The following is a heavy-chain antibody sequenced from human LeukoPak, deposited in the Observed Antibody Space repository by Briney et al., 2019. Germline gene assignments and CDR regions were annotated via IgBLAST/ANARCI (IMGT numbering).Heavy chain of an antibody. CDR1: GFTFSTYG. CDR2: ISGSGGST. Sequence: GGSLRLSCAASGFTFSTYGMTWVRQAPGKGLEWVSSISGSGGSTYYADSVKGRFTISRDNSKNTLYLQMNSLRAEDTAVYYCAKEISRGWAPFDYWGQGILVTVSS. V-gene: IGHV3-23*01. CDR3: AKEISRGWAPFDY. J-gene: IGHJ4*02. D-gene: IGHD6-19*01.